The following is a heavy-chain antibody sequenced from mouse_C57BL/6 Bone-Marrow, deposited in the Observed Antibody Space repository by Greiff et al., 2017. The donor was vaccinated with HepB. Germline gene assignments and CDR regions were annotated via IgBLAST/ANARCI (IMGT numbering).Heavy chain of an antibody. D-gene: IGHD4-1*01. J-gene: IGHJ2*01. V-gene: IGHV1-78*01. CDR2: IYPRDGST. Sequence: QVQLQQSDAELVKPGASVKISCKVSGYTFTDHTIHWMKQRPEQGLEWIGYIYPRDGSTKYNEKFKGKATLTADKSSSTAYMQLNSLTSEDSAVYFCARKVRLGGWDGNYFDYWGQGTTLTVSS. CDR3: ARKVRLGGWDGNYFDY. CDR1: GYTFTDHT.